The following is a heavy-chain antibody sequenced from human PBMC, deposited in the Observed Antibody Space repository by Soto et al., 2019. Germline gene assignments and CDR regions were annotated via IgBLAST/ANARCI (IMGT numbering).Heavy chain of an antibody. CDR1: GYTFTDYY. Sequence: ASVKVSCKASGYTFTDYYMHWVRQAPGQGLEWMGWISAYNGNTNYAQKLQGRVTMTTDTSTSTAYMELRSLRSDDTAVYYCARPQIWGSYRFPWAFDIWGQGTMVTVSS. V-gene: IGHV1-18*04. CDR2: ISAYNGNT. D-gene: IGHD3-16*02. J-gene: IGHJ3*02. CDR3: ARPQIWGSYRFPWAFDI.